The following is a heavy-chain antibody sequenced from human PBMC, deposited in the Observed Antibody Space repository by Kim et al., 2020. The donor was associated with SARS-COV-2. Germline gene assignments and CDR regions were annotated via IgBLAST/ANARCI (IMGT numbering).Heavy chain of an antibody. J-gene: IGHJ4*02. CDR1: RFTFSNFD. V-gene: IGHV3-23*01. CDR2: ISASGGNT. CDR3: TRGNAFVS. D-gene: IGHD4-4*01. Sequence: GGSLRLSCAASRFTFSNFDMNWVRQVPGKGLEWVSSISASGGNTYYADSVKGRFTISRDNSKNTVFLQMNSLRAEDTALYYCTRGNAFVSWGQGTLVTVS.